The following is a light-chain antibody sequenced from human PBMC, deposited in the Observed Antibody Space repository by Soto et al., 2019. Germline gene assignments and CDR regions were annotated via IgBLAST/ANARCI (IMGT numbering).Light chain of an antibody. CDR3: LQHLDRPWT. CDR2: DAS. CDR1: QGIRNN. J-gene: IGKJ1*01. Sequence: DLQVTQSPSSLSASVGDRVTITCRASQGIRNNLGWYQQKPGKAPKRLIYDASRLESGVPSRFSGSGSGTDFTLTINNLQPDDFATYYCLQHLDRPWTFGHGTKVEI. V-gene: IGKV1-17*02.